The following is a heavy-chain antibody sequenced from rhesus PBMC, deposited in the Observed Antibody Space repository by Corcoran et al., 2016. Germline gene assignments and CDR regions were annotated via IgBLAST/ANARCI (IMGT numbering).Heavy chain of an antibody. V-gene: IGHV4-80*01. Sequence: QVQLQESGPGLVKPSETLSLTCAVAGGSVSSYWGSWIRQPPGKGLKWIGEINVNRGSTNSNPSSKGRVTISKDASKNQFSLQLSSVTAADTAVYYCARNFDYWGQGVLVTVSS. CDR1: GGSVSSYW. CDR3: ARNFDY. CDR2: INVNRGST. J-gene: IGHJ4*01.